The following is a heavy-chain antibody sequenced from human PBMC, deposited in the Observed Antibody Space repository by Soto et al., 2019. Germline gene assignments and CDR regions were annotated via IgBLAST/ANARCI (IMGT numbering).Heavy chain of an antibody. Sequence: QVKLVQSGAEVKKPGASIKVSCEASGYSFATSGMTWVRQAPGQGLEWVGWISAYNGNSNYDQNLQDRVTMTTDTSTTTAYLELRNLRSDDSAVYYCARAGQYYDASGYANWGQGTLVTVSS. CDR2: ISAYNGNS. CDR1: GYSFATSG. V-gene: IGHV1-18*01. J-gene: IGHJ4*02. D-gene: IGHD3-22*01. CDR3: ARAGQYYDASGYAN.